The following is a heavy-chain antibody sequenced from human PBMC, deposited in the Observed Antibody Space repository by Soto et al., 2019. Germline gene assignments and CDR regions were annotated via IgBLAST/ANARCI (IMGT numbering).Heavy chain of an antibody. J-gene: IGHJ4*02. CDR2: IGGSGYST. CDR1: GFAFSSYA. V-gene: IGHV3-23*01. Sequence: EVQLLESGGGLVQPGGSLRLSCAASGFAFSSYAMSWVRQAPGKGLGWVSGIGGSGYSTHYADSVRGRFIISRDNSKNRMYLQMNSLRVEDTAIYYCARAEDDYGDQDHFDFWGQGTLVTVSS. D-gene: IGHD4-17*01. CDR3: ARAEDDYGDQDHFDF.